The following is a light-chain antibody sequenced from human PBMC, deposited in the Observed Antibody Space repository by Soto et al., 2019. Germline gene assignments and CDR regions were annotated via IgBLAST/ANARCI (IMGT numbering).Light chain of an antibody. J-gene: IGLJ2*01. Sequence: QSVLTQPRSVSGSPGQSVTISCTGTSSDVGTYNSVSWYQQHPGKAPKLIIYDVNKRPSGVPDRFSGSMSGNAASLTISGLQADDEADYHCSSYPGNYTLDFGGGTKLTVL. CDR1: SSDVGTYNS. CDR3: SSYPGNYTLD. V-gene: IGLV2-11*01. CDR2: DVN.